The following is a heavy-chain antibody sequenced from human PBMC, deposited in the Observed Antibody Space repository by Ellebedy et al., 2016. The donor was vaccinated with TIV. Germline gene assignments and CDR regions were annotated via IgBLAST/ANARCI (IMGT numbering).Heavy chain of an antibody. V-gene: IGHV3-23*01. D-gene: IGHD5-18*01. CDR3: ARDRSAVQLWFGFDY. J-gene: IGHJ4*02. CDR1: GFTFSNYG. CDR2: ISYSGGDT. Sequence: PGGSLRLSCVVSGFTFSNYGMSWVRQAPGKGLEWVSGISYSGGDTYYAGSVKGRFTISRDNSKNTLYLQMNSLRAEDTAVYYCARDRSAVQLWFGFDYWGQGTLVTVSS.